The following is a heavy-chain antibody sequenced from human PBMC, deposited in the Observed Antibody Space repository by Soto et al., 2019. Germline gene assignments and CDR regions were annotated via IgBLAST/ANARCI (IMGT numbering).Heavy chain of an antibody. CDR2: ISGSGGST. V-gene: IGHV3-23*01. Sequence: GGSLRLSCAASGFTFSSYAMSWVRQAPGKGLEWVSAISGSGGSTYYADSVKGRFTISRDNSKNTLYLQMNSLRAEDTAVYYCAKDAAGGGGYDSHFDYWGQGTLVTVSS. CDR3: AKDAAGGGGYDSHFDY. CDR1: GFTFSSYA. D-gene: IGHD5-12*01. J-gene: IGHJ4*02.